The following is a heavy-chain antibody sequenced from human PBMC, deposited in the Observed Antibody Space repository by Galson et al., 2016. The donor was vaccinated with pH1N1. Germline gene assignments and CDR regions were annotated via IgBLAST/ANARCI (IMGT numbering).Heavy chain of an antibody. V-gene: IGHV6-1*01. CDR3: ARGASTAPWFDL. Sequence: CAISGDSVSSNSAAWNWIRQSPSRGLEWLGRTYYRSKWSNDYAVSVKSRITINPDTSKNQFSLKLNSVTPEDTAVYYCARGASTAPWFDLWGQGTLVTVSS. CDR2: TYYRSKWSN. CDR1: GDSVSSNSAA. D-gene: IGHD5/OR15-5a*01. J-gene: IGHJ5*02.